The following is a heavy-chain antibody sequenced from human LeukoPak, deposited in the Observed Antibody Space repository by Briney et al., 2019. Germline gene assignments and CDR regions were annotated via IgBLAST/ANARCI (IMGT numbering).Heavy chain of an antibody. CDR3: ARYTFILGFDY. CDR1: GGSISSSNYY. CDR2: VYYTGST. D-gene: IGHD2-2*02. Sequence: SETLSLTCTVSGGSISSSNYYWGWIRQPPGKGLEWIGNVYYTGSTHYNPSLQSRVTISVDTSKNQFSLKLSSVTAADTAVYYCARYTFILGFDYWGQGTLVTVSS. J-gene: IGHJ4*02. V-gene: IGHV4-39*01.